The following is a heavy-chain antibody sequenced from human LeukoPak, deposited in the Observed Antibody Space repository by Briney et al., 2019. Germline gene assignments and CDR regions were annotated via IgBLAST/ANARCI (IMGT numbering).Heavy chain of an antibody. CDR3: AKDVEQIWIHYFDY. CDR1: GFTFSSYD. V-gene: IGHV3-13*01. Sequence: GGSLRLSCAASGFTFSSYDMHWVRQATGKGLEWVSAIGTAGDTYYADSVKGRFTISGDYSKNTLYLQMNSLRAEDTAVYYCAKDVEQIWIHYFDYWGQGTLVTVSS. D-gene: IGHD5-18*01. CDR2: IGTAGDT. J-gene: IGHJ4*02.